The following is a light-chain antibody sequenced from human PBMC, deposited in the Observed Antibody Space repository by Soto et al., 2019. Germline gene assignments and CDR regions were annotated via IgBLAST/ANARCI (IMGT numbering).Light chain of an antibody. V-gene: IGLV2-14*01. Sequence: QSVLTQPASVSGSPGQSITISCTGTSSDVGGYKFVSWYQQHPGKVPKLLIYEVSNRPSGVSNRFSGSKSGNTASLTISGLRAEDGADYYCSSYTTSSPLEVFGPGTKVTVL. CDR2: EVS. J-gene: IGLJ1*01. CDR1: SSDVGGYKF. CDR3: SSYTTSSPLEV.